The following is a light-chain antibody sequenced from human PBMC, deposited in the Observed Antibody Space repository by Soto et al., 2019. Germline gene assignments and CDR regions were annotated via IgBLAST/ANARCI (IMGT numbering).Light chain of an antibody. CDR3: SSYTSSSTYV. V-gene: IGLV2-14*03. CDR2: DVT. CDR1: SSDVGGYDY. J-gene: IGLJ1*01. Sequence: QSVLTQPASVSGSPGQSITISCTGTSSDVGGYDYVSWYQQHPDKAPKLMIYDVTNRPSGVSNRFSGSKSGNTASLTISGLQAEDAADYYCSSYTSSSTYVFGTGTKAT.